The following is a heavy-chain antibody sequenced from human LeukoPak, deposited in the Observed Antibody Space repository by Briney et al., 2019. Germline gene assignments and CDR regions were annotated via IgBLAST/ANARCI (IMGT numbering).Heavy chain of an antibody. V-gene: IGHV1-18*01. J-gene: IGHJ4*02. D-gene: IGHD6-6*01. CDR1: GYTFTSYG. CDR2: ISAYNGNT. CDR3: ATFEYSSSYIDY. Sequence: ASVKVSCKASGYTFTSYGISWVRQAPGQGLEWMGWISAYNGNTNYAQKLQRRVTMTTDTSTSTAYMELSSLRSEDTAVYYCATFEYSSSYIDYWGQGTLVTVSS.